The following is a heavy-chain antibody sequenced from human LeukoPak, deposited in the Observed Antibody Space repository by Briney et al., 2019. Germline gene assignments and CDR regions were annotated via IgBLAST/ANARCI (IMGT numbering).Heavy chain of an antibody. Sequence: SETLSLTCTVSGGSISSSSYYWGWIRQPPGKGLEWIGSIYYSGSTYYNPSLKSRVTISVDTSKNQFSLKLSSVTAADTAVYFCARGREYTYGYHFDYWDQGTLVTVSS. CDR1: GGSISSSSYY. V-gene: IGHV4-39*07. J-gene: IGHJ4*02. CDR3: ARGREYTYGYHFDY. CDR2: IYYSGST. D-gene: IGHD5-18*01.